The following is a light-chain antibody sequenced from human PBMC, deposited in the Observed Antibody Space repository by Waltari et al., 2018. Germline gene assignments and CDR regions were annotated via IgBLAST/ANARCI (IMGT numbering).Light chain of an antibody. CDR3: QKYVNLPAT. J-gene: IGKJ1*01. V-gene: IGKV3-20*01. CDR2: DAS. CDR1: QSVGKY. Sequence: EIVLTQSPGPLSLSPGERATLYCKASQSVGKYLVWYQQKPGQAPRLLIYDASTRATGIPDRFSGSGSGTDFSLTISRLEPEDFAVYYCQKYVNLPATFGQGTRVEIK.